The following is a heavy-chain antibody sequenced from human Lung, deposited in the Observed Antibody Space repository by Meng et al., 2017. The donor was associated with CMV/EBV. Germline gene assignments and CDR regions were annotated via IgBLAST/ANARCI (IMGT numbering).Heavy chain of an antibody. J-gene: IGHJ4*02. CDR3: ARGRVSYSSSSSLNY. CDR1: GYTFKRYA. D-gene: IGHD6-6*01. CDR2: INPYNGNT. Sequence: QGQLVQSGGEVKRPGASVKVSCKTSGYTFKRYAITWVRQAPGQGLEWMGWINPYNGNTDHAQNLQARLTMTTDTSTSTVYMELGSLRSDDTAVYYCARGRVSYSSSSSLNYWGQGTLVTVSS. V-gene: IGHV1-18*01.